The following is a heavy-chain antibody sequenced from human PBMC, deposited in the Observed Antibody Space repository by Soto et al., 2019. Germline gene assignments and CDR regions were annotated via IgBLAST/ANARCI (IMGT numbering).Heavy chain of an antibody. CDR2: ISDSGSST. CDR3: AKDYHDSSGSFNS. J-gene: IGHJ5*01. V-gene: IGHV3-23*01. D-gene: IGHD3-22*01. CDR1: GFTFSRYA. Sequence: PGGSLRLSCKVSGFTFSRYAMSWVRQGPGRGLEWISVISDSGSSTSYANSVKGRATISRDNSKNTLYLQMNSLRAEDTAVYYCAKDYHDSSGSFNSWGQGTLVTVSS.